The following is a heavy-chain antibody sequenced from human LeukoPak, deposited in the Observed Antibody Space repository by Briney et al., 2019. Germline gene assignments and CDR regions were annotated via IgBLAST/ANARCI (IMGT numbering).Heavy chain of an antibody. CDR3: AKIVDTAMATGLVDY. Sequence: PGGSLRLSCPTSGFTFSDYAMTWVRQAPGKGLEWVSAISGSGGSTYYADSVKGRFTISRDNSKNTLYLQMNSLRAEDTAVYYCAKIVDTAMATGLVDYWGQGTLVTVSS. CDR2: ISGSGGST. V-gene: IGHV3-23*01. CDR1: GFTFSDYA. D-gene: IGHD5-18*01. J-gene: IGHJ4*02.